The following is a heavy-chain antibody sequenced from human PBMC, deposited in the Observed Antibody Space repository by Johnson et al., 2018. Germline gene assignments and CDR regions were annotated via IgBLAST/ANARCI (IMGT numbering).Heavy chain of an antibody. CDR3: ATGAISGVIYREFFQH. CDR2: TSNDEGIK. J-gene: IGHJ1*01. Sequence: QVQLVESGGGVVQPGRSLRLSCSASGFSFSNYVMHWVRQAPGQGLEWVAVTSNDEGIKYYVDSVKGRFTISRDNSKGTLYPKRNSLRAEDTAVYYCATGAISGVIYREFFQHWGQGTLVTVSS. CDR1: GFSFSNYV. V-gene: IGHV3-30*03. D-gene: IGHD3-10*01.